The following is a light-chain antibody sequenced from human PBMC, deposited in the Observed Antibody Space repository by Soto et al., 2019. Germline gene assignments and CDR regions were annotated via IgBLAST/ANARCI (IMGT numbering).Light chain of an antibody. CDR1: SSDVGSYNL. V-gene: IGLV2-23*02. Sequence: QSALTQPASVSGSLGQSITISCTGTSSDVGSYNLVSWYQQHPGKAPKLMIYEVIKRPSGASNRFSGSKSGNTASLTISGLQAEDEADYYCCSYAGSSNWVFGGGTKLTVL. CDR2: EVI. J-gene: IGLJ3*02. CDR3: CSYAGSSNWV.